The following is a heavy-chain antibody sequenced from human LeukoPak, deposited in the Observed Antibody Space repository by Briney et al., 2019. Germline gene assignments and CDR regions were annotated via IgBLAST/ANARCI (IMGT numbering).Heavy chain of an antibody. J-gene: IGHJ6*04. Sequence: GASVKVSCKASGGTFSSYAISWVRQAPGQGLEWMGGIIPIFGTANYAQKFQGRVTITADESTSTAYMELSSLRSDDTAVYYCARDRMVRGFDYYYGMDVWGKGTTVTVSS. CDR1: GGTFSSYA. CDR3: ARDRMVRGFDYYYGMDV. D-gene: IGHD3-10*01. V-gene: IGHV1-69*01. CDR2: IIPIFGTA.